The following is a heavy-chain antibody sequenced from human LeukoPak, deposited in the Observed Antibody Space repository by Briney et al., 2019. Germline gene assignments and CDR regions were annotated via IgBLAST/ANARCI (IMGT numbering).Heavy chain of an antibody. CDR1: GGSMSGTSYY. CDR3: ARRVKAGNTGVYFDS. J-gene: IGHJ4*02. V-gene: IGHV4-39*01. Sequence: PSETLSLTCSVSGGSMSGTSYYWGWIRQPPGKGLEWIASISYSGSTYYNPSLKSRVSMSADTSKNQFSLNLRSMTAADTAVYYCARRVKAGNTGVYFDSWGQGTLVTVSS. D-gene: IGHD3-10*01. CDR2: ISYSGST.